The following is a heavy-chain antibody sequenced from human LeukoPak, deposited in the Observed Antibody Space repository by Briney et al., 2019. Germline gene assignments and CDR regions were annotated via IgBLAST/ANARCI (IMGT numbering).Heavy chain of an antibody. D-gene: IGHD4-11*01. Sequence: AGGSLRLSCTASGFTFSSYAMNCVRQAPGKGLEWVSGIGAGGTFTYYADSVKGRFTIFRDNSRNMLYLQMNSLRAVNSAAYSGAKDLHCTTYGYYFDYWGQGTLVTVSS. V-gene: IGHV3-23*01. J-gene: IGHJ4*02. CDR2: IGAGGTFT. CDR1: GFTFSSYA. CDR3: AKDLHCTTYGYYFDY.